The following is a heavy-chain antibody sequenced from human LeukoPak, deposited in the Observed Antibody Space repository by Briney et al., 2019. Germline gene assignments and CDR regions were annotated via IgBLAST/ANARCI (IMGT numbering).Heavy chain of an antibody. CDR3: ARLRGGPAEVDY. CDR2: IYHSGST. V-gene: IGHV4-38-2*01. D-gene: IGHD3-10*01. J-gene: IGHJ4*02. CDR1: GYSISSGYY. Sequence: KPSETLSLTCAVSGYSISSGYYWGWIRQPPGKGLEWIGSIYHSGSTYYNPSLKSRVTISVDTSKNQFSLKLSSVTAADTAVYYCARLRGGPAEVDYWGQRTLVTISS.